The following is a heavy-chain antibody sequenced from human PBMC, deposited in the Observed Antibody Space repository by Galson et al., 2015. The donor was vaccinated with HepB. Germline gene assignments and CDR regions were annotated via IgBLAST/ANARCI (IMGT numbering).Heavy chain of an antibody. D-gene: IGHD6-6*01. V-gene: IGHV1-8*01. Sequence: SVKVSCKASGYTFISYDINWGRQVTGQGLEGMGWMDRNSCNTSYAQKFQGTVTMTRNTSISTDYMELSSLTSEDTDVYYCPRGGKPLALHWGQGTLVTVSS. J-gene: IGHJ4*02. CDR3: PRGGKPLALH. CDR1: GYTFISYD. CDR2: MDRNSCNT.